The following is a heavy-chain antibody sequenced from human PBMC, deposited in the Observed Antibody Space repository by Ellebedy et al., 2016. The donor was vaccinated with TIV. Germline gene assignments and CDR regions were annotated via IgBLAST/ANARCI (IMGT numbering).Heavy chain of an antibody. D-gene: IGHD3-9*01. Sequence: GGSLRLXXAASGFTFSSYAMSWVRQAPGKGLEWVAVISYDGSNKYYADSVKGRFTISRDNSKNTLYLQMNSLRAEDTAVYYCAVTGYYPYGGYWGQGTLVTVSS. J-gene: IGHJ4*02. CDR1: GFTFSSYA. CDR2: ISYDGSNK. CDR3: AVTGYYPYGGY. V-gene: IGHV3-30*19.